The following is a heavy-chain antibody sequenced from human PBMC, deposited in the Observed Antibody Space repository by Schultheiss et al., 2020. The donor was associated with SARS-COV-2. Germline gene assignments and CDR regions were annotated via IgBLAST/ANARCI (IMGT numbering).Heavy chain of an antibody. J-gene: IGHJ6*02. CDR3: ARDNTYYGPMDV. Sequence: SQTLSLTCTVSGGSVTSASDHWSWIRQPPGKGLEWIGYIYYSGNTKYNPSLKSRVTISVDTSKNQFSLKMSSVTAADTAVYYCARDNTYYGPMDVWGQGTAVTVSS. D-gene: IGHD3-10*01. CDR2: IYYSGNT. CDR1: GGSVTSASDH. V-gene: IGHV4-61*01.